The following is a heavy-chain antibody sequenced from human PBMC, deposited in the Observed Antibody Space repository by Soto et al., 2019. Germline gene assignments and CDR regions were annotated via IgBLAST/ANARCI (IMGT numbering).Heavy chain of an antibody. J-gene: IGHJ4*02. D-gene: IGHD2-8*01. CDR3: ARACLNGICYTQGLDL. V-gene: IGHV4-4*02. Sequence: QVQLQESGPGLVKPSGTLSLTCGVSGGSIRSSNWWSWVRQPPGKGLEWIGEIHHSGISKYNPSLQSRLTIALDKPKNHFSLQLTSVTAAHTAVYYCARACLNGICYTQGLDLWGQGTLVLVSS. CDR2: IHHSGIS. CDR1: GGSIRSSNW.